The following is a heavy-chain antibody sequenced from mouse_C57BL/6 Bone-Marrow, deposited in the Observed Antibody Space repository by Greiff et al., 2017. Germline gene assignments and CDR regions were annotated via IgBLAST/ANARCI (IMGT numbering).Heavy chain of an antibody. CDR2: IWTGGGK. CDR1: GFSLTSYA. Sequence: VQGVESGPGLVAPSQRLSITCTVSGFSLTSYAISWVRQPPGKGLEWLGVIWTGGGKNYNSALKSSLGISKDNSKSHVFLKLNSLQTDDTARDYCAKNWGYWGQGTTLTVSS. CDR3: AKNWGY. J-gene: IGHJ2*01. V-gene: IGHV2-9-1*01.